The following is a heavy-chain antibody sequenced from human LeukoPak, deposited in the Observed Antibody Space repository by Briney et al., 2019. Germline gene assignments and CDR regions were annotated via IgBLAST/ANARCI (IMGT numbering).Heavy chain of an antibody. CDR1: GYTFTTYY. V-gene: IGHV1-2*02. J-gene: IGHJ3*02. CDR2: INPSSGGR. CDR3: ARVGLAAGGRQDAFDI. Sequence: GASVKVSCKASGYTFTTYYIHWVRQAPGQGGEWMGWINPSSGGRNYAQKFQGRVTMTRDTSISTAYMELSRLRSDDTAVYYCARVGLAAGGRQDAFDIWGQGTMVTVPS. D-gene: IGHD6-13*01.